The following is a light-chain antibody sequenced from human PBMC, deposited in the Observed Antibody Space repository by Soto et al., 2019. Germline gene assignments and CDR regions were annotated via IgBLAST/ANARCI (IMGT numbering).Light chain of an antibody. CDR2: EVS. Sequence: QSALTQPASVSGSPGQSITISCTVTSSDVGGYNYVSWYQQHPGKAPKLMIYEVSNRPSGVSNRFSGSKSGNTASLTISGLQAEDEADYYCSSYTSSSTLEVFGTGTKVTLL. J-gene: IGLJ1*01. CDR3: SSYTSSSTLEV. V-gene: IGLV2-14*01. CDR1: SSDVGGYNY.